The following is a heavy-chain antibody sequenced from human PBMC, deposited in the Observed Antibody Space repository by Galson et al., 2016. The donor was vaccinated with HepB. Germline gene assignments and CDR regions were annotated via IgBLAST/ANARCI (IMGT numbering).Heavy chain of an antibody. CDR1: GFSFSTYW. Sequence: SLRLSCAAYGFSFSTYWVAWVRQAPGKGLEWVANIKEDGSETFYADSVKGRFSISRDNAKNSVYLQMNSLRAEDTAVYYCLGFGYWGQGTLVTVSS. J-gene: IGHJ4*02. V-gene: IGHV3-7*01. CDR2: IKEDGSET. D-gene: IGHD3-10*01. CDR3: LGFGY.